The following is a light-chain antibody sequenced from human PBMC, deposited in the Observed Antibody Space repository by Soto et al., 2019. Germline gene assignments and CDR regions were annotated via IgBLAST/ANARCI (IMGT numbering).Light chain of an antibody. Sequence: QSVLTQPASVSGSPGQSITVSCTGTSSDVGGYNYVSWYQQHPGRAPKLIIYDVTNRPSGISNRFSGSKSGNTASLTISGLRTEDEADYYCISFTSRHIYVFXTGTKVTVL. CDR1: SSDVGGYNY. J-gene: IGLJ1*01. CDR3: ISFTSRHIYV. CDR2: DVT. V-gene: IGLV2-14*03.